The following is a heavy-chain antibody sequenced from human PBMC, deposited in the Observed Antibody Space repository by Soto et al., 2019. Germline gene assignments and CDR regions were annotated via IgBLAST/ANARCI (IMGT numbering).Heavy chain of an antibody. CDR3: ARDFGSSSSYYYYYGMDV. CDR1: GFTFSSYG. J-gene: IGHJ6*02. Sequence: GGSLRLSCAASGFTFSSYGMHWVRQAPGKGLEWVAVIWYDGSNKCYADSVKGRFTISRDNSKNTLYLQMNSLRAEDTAVYYCARDFGSSSSYYYYYGMDVWGQGTTVTVSS. V-gene: IGHV3-33*01. CDR2: IWYDGSNK. D-gene: IGHD6-6*01.